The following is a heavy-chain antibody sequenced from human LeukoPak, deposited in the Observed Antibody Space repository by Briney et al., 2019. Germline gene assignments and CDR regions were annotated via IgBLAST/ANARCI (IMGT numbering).Heavy chain of an antibody. CDR3: AKVYDFWSGYYTNYYYYMDV. D-gene: IGHD3-3*01. CDR2: ISYDGSNK. V-gene: IGHV3-30*18. Sequence: GGSLRLSCAASGFTFSSYWMSWVRQAPGKGLEWVAVISYDGSNKYYADSVKGRFTISRDNSRNTLFLQMNSLSAEDTAVYYCAKVYDFWSGYYTNYYYYMDVWGKGTTVTVSS. CDR1: GFTFSSYW. J-gene: IGHJ6*03.